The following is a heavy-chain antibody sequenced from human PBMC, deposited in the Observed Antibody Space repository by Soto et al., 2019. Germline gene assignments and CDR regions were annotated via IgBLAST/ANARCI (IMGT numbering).Heavy chain of an antibody. CDR1: GGSISSYY. J-gene: IGHJ4*02. CDR3: ARAVVPAASTIDY. Sequence: SETLSLTCTVSGGSISSYYWSWIRQPPGKGLEWIGYIYYSGSTNYNPSLKSRVTISVDTSKNQFSLKLSSVTAADTAVYYCARAVVPAASTIDYWGQGTLVTVSS. CDR2: IYYSGST. V-gene: IGHV4-59*01. D-gene: IGHD2-2*01.